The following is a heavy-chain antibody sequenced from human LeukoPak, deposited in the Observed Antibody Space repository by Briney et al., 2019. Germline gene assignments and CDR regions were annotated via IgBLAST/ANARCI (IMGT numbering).Heavy chain of an antibody. D-gene: IGHD6-19*01. V-gene: IGHV4-34*01. J-gene: IGHJ5*02. Sequence: SETLSLTCAVYGGSFSGYYWSWICQPPGKGLEWIGEINHSGSTNYNPSLKSRVTISVDTSKNQFSLKPSSVTAADTAVYYCARGPGYSSGLFDPWGQGTLVTVSS. CDR3: ARGPGYSSGLFDP. CDR2: INHSGST. CDR1: GGSFSGYY.